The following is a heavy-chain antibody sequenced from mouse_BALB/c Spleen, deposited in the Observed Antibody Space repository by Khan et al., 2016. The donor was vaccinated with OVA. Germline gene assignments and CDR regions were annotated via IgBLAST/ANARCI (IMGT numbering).Heavy chain of an antibody. Sequence: VQLQQPGAELVRPGALVNLSCKASGFNIKDYYMHWVKQRPEQGLVWIGRIDPENGNTIYDPKFQGKASITSDTSSNPAYLQLSCLTSEDTAVYYCARDGYTSWFAYWGQGTLVTVSA. J-gene: IGHJ3*01. CDR3: ARDGYTSWFAY. V-gene: IGHV14-1*02. CDR1: GFNIKDYY. D-gene: IGHD2-3*01. CDR2: IDPENGNT.